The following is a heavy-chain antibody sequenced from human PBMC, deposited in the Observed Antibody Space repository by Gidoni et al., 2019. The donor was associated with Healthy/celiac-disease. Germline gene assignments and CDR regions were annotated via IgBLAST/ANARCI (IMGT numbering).Heavy chain of an antibody. CDR1: GFTFSSYN. D-gene: IGHD4-17*01. CDR3: ARDSYGGDPQDWYFDL. CDR2: IRSSSSST. Sequence: EVQLVESGGGLVKPGGSLRLSCAASGFTFSSYNMNWVRQAPGKGLEWVSCIRSSSSSTYYADSLKDRFSISRDNAKNSMYLQMNTLRAEDTGVYYCARDSYGGDPQDWYFDLWGRGTLVTVSS. V-gene: IGHV3-21*01. J-gene: IGHJ2*01.